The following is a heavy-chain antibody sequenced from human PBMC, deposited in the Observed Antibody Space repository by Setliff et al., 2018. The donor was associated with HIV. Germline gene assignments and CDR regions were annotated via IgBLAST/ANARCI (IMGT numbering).Heavy chain of an antibody. V-gene: IGHV4-34*01. D-gene: IGHD2-15*01. CDR1: GGSLSGYY. CDR3: ARRERYCSGHTCYRYFQH. CDR2: INHSGNT. Sequence: SETLSLTCDVYGGSLSGYYWSWIRQPPGKGLECIGEINHSGNTNYNASLKSRLTISIDMSKRQFYLRLNSVTAADTAVYYCARRERYCSGHTCYRYFQHWGQGTLVTVSS. J-gene: IGHJ1*01.